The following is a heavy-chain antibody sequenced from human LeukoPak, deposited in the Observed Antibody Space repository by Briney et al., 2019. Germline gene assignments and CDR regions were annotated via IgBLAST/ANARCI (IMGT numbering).Heavy chain of an antibody. J-gene: IGHJ4*02. CDR1: GFTFTKFW. CDR3: AKGGSFFDY. D-gene: IGHD1-26*01. V-gene: IGHV3-7*03. CDR2: IKQDGSEK. Sequence: GGSLRLSCAASGFTFTKFWMSWVRRAPGKGLEWVANIKQDGSEKNYVNSVRGRFTVSRDNDKNSLYLELNSLGAEDTAMYYCAKGGSFFDYWGQGTLVTVSS.